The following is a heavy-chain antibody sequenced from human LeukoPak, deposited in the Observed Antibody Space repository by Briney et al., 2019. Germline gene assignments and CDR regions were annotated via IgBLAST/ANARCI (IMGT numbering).Heavy chain of an antibody. J-gene: IGHJ4*02. CDR3: ARGGIARYNWNYGY. CDR1: GYTFTGYY. Sequence: ASVKVSCKASGYTFTGYYMHWVRQAPGQGREWMGWINPNSGGTNYAQKFQGRVTMTRETSISTAYMELSRLRSDDTAVYYCARGGIARYNWNYGYWGQGTLVTVSS. V-gene: IGHV1-2*02. D-gene: IGHD1-7*01. CDR2: INPNSGGT.